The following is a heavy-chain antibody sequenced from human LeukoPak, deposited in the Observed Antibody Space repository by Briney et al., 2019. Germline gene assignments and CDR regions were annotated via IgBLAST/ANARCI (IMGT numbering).Heavy chain of an antibody. D-gene: IGHD4-23*01. V-gene: IGHV4-59*01. Sequence: PSETLSLTCTVSGGSISSYYWSWIRQPPGKGLEWIGYIYYSGSTNYNPSLKSRVTISVDTSKNQFSLKLSSVTAADTAVYYCARDNSIADRGWWFDPWGQGTLVTGSS. J-gene: IGHJ5*02. CDR2: IYYSGST. CDR1: GGSISSYY. CDR3: ARDNSIADRGWWFDP.